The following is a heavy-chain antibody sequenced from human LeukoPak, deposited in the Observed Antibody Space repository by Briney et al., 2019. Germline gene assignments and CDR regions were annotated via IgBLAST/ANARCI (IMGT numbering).Heavy chain of an antibody. V-gene: IGHV3-7*01. CDR2: IKEDGSEK. CDR3: AREQGIVGTTQLSGAFDI. D-gene: IGHD1-26*01. CDR1: GFTFSDYW. J-gene: IGHJ3*02. Sequence: GGSLRLSCAASGFTFSDYWMSWVRQAPGKGLEWVANIKEDGSEKYYVDSVKGRVAISRDNAKNSLYLQMNSLRAEDTAVYYCAREQGIVGTTQLSGAFDIWGQGAMVTVSS.